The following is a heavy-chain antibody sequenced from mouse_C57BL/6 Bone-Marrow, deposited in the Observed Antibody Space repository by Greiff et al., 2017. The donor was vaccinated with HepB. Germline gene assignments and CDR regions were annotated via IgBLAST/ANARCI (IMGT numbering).Heavy chain of an antibody. CDR3: AREGLYYGSSYVGWYFDV. J-gene: IGHJ1*03. V-gene: IGHV1-82*01. CDR1: GYAFSSSW. D-gene: IGHD1-1*01. CDR2: IYPGDGDT. Sequence: VQLQQSGPELVKPGASVKISCKASGYAFSSSWMNWVKQRPGKGLEWIGRIYPGDGDTNYNGKFKGKATLTADKSSSTAYMQLSSLTSEDSAVYFCAREGLYYGSSYVGWYFDVWGTGTTVTVSS.